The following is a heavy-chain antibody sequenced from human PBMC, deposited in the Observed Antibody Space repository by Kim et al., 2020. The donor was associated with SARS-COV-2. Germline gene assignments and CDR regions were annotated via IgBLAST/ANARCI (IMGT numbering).Heavy chain of an antibody. D-gene: IGHD3-22*01. CDR3: ARGHRGWLHYTANGYFDV. J-gene: IGHJ2*01. V-gene: IGHV4-59*01. CDR2: IYYSGST. CDR1: GGSISSYY. Sequence: SETLSLTCTVSGGSISSYYWSWIRQPPGKGLEWIGYIYYSGSTNYNPSLTSRVTISVDTSKNQFSLKLSSVTAADTAVSYCARGHRGWLHYTANGYFDVWGRGTLVAVSS.